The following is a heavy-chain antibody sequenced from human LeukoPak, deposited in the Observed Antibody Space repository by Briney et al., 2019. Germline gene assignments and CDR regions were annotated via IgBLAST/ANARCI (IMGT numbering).Heavy chain of an antibody. CDR1: GGTSSDNE. J-gene: IGHJ6*04. CDR2: IHVDFVFT. Sequence: AGGLTLFYAVSGGTSSDNEMEWVWQAAGKGKKKVSLIHVDFVFTYYADSVKLRFTISRDNSKNSLYLQMNSLRTEDTALYYCAKEYLYYRYSDYRDGIDVWGEETSVTVSS. D-gene: IGHD3-16*02. V-gene: IGHV3-43*02. CDR3: AKEYLYYRYSDYRDGIDV.